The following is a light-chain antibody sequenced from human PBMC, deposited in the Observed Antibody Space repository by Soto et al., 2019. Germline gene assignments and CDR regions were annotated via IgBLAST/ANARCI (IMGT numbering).Light chain of an antibody. CDR2: AAS. J-gene: IGKJ1*01. Sequence: DIDLTQSPSFLSACVGERETITCRESQSISSYLNWYQQKPGKAPKLLIYAASSLQSGVPSRFSGSGSGTDFTLTISGLQPEDFATYYFQQSYSTPRLRFGPGTGVDIK. CDR3: QQSYSTPRLR. CDR1: QSISSY. V-gene: IGKV1-39*01.